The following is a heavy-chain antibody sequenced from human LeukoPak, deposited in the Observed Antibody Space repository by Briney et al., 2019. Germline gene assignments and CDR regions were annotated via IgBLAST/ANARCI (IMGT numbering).Heavy chain of an antibody. D-gene: IGHD2-2*01. J-gene: IGHJ3*02. V-gene: IGHV3-23*01. CDR3: AKDPAAPDAFDI. Sequence: PGGSLRLSCAASGFTFSSYAMSWVRQAPGKGLEGVSAISGSGGSTYYAGAVKGRFTVSRDNYKNTLYLQMNRLRAEDTAVYYCAKDPAAPDAFDIWGQGTMVTVSS. CDR1: GFTFSSYA. CDR2: ISGSGGST.